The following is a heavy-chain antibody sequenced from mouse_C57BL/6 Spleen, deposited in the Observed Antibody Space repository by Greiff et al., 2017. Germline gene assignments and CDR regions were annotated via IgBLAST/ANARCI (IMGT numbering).Heavy chain of an antibody. CDR2: IYPGDGDT. J-gene: IGHJ3*01. CDR3: AIDSSGYVGAY. V-gene: IGHV1-82*01. Sequence: QVQLQQSGPELVKPGASVKISCKASGYAFSSSWMNWVKQRPGKGLEWIGRIYPGDGDTNYNGKFKGKATLTADKSSSTAYMQLSSLTSEDSAVYFCAIDSSGYVGAYWGQGTLVTVSA. CDR1: GYAFSSSW. D-gene: IGHD3-2*02.